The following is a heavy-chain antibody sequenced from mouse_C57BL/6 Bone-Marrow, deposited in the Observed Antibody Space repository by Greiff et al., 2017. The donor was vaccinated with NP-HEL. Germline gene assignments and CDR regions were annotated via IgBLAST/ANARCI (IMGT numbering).Heavy chain of an antibody. CDR3: ARAAYYDYEYYFGC. CDR1: GFTFSDFY. D-gene: IGHD2-4*01. Sequence: EVNVVESGGGLVQSGRSLRLSCATSGFTFSDFYMEWVRQAPGKGLEWIAASRNKANDYTTEYSASVKGRFIVSRDTSQSILYLQMNALIAEDTAIYYCARAAYYDYEYYFGCWGKGATLTVSS. V-gene: IGHV7-1*01. J-gene: IGHJ2*01. CDR2: SRNKANDYTT.